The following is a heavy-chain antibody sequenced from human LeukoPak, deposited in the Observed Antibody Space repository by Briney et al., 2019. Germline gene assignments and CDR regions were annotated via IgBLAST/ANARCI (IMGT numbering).Heavy chain of an antibody. CDR3: AAGIQFWFYGY. J-gene: IGHJ4*02. V-gene: IGHV4-59*01. D-gene: IGHD5-18*01. Sequence: SETLSLTCTVSGGSISNYYWSWIRQPPGKGLEWIGYIYYSGSTNYNPSLKSRVTISVDTSKNQFSLKLSSVTAADTAVYYCAAGIQFWFYGYWGQGTLVTVSS. CDR1: GGSISNYY. CDR2: IYYSGST.